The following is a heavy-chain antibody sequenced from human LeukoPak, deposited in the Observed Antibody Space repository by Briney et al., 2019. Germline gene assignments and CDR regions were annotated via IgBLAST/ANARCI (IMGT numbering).Heavy chain of an antibody. J-gene: IGHJ4*02. CDR2: IYPGDSDT. Sequence: GESLKISCKGPGYSFTSYWIGWVRQMPGKGLEWMGTIYPGDSDTRYSPSFQGQVTISADKSISTAYLQWSSLKASDTAMYYCVLAAASNVFDYWGQGTLVTVSS. CDR1: GYSFTSYW. V-gene: IGHV5-51*01. D-gene: IGHD6-13*01. CDR3: VLAAASNVFDY.